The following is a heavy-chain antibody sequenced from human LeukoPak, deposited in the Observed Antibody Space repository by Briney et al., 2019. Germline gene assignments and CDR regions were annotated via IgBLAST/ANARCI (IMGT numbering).Heavy chain of an antibody. V-gene: IGHV1-18*01. J-gene: IGHJ3*02. CDR1: GYTFTSYG. Sequence: ASVKVSCKASGYTFTSYGISWVRQAPGQGLEWMGWISAYNGNTNYEQKLQGRVTMTTDTSTSTAYMELRSLISDDPSVYYCARVGAKVDAFDIWGQGTMFTVSS. D-gene: IGHD1-26*01. CDR2: ISAYNGNT. CDR3: ARVGAKVDAFDI.